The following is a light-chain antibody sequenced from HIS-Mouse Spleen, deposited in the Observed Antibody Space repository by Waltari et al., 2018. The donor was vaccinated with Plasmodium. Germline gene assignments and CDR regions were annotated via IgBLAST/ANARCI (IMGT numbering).Light chain of an antibody. CDR3: QQYNNWSFT. CDR2: GAS. CDR1: QSVSSN. V-gene: IGKV3-15*01. Sequence: EIVMTQSLATLSVSTGERATLSCSASQSVSSNLAWYQQKPGQSPRLLIYGASTRATGIPARFSGSGSGTEFTLTISSLQSEDFAVYYCQQYNNWSFTFGPGTKVDIK. J-gene: IGKJ3*01.